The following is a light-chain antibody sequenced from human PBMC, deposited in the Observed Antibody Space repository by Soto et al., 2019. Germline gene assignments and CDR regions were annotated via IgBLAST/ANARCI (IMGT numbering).Light chain of an antibody. J-gene: IGKJ1*01. Sequence: EVVMTQSPATLSVSPGERATLSCRASQSVNSNLAWYQQKPGQAPRLLIYGASTRATGIPATFSGSGSGTEFTLTISSLQSVDFAVYYCQEYYNWPRTFGQGTRVEIK. CDR3: QEYYNWPRT. CDR2: GAS. CDR1: QSVNSN. V-gene: IGKV3-15*01.